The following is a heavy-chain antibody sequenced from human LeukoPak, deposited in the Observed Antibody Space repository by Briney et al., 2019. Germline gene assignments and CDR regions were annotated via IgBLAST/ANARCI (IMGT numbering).Heavy chain of an antibody. CDR2: INHSGST. D-gene: IGHD3-22*01. Sequence: PSETLSLTCVVYRGSLSGYYWPWIRQPPGKGLEWIGEINHSGSTNYNPSLKSRVTISVDTSKNQFSLKVSSVTAADTAVYYCARAPVSYYYDILDYWGQGILVTVSS. J-gene: IGHJ4*02. CDR1: RGSLSGYY. CDR3: ARAPVSYYYDILDY. V-gene: IGHV4-34*01.